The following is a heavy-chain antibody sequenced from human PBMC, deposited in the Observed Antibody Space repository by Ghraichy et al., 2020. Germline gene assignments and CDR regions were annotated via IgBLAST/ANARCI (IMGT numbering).Heavy chain of an antibody. CDR3: ARHSSGGDAFDI. D-gene: IGHD2-15*01. CDR1: GGSISSYS. V-gene: IGHV4-59*08. CDR2: IYYSGST. J-gene: IGHJ3*02. Sequence: SQTLSLTCTVSGGSISSYSWSWIRQPPGKGLEWIGYIYYSGSTNYNPSLKSRVTVSVDTSKNQLSLKLSSVTAADTAVYYCARHSSGGDAFDIWGQGTMVTVSS.